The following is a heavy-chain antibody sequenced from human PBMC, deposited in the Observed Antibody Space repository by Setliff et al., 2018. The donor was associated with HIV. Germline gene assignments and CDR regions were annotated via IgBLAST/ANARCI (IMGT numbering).Heavy chain of an antibody. Sequence: VASVKVSCKASGGTFSSHAISWVRQAPGQGLEWMGGIIPMFGTANYAQNFQGRATITADESTSTAYMELSSLRSEDTAVYYCARSASGWYDYFDYWGQGALVTVSS. V-gene: IGHV1-69*13. CDR1: GGTFSSHA. CDR2: IIPMFGTA. J-gene: IGHJ4*02. CDR3: ARSASGWYDYFDY. D-gene: IGHD6-19*01.